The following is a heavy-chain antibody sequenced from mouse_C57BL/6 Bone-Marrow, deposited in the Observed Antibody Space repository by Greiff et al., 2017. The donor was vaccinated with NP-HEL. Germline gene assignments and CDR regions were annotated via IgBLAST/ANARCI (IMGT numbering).Heavy chain of an antibody. J-gene: IGHJ4*01. CDR2: IYPGSGST. Sequence: VQLQQPGAELVKPGASVKMSCKASGYTFTSYWITWVKQRPGQGLEWIGDIYPGSGSTNYNEKFKSKATLTVDTSSSTAYMQLSSLTSEDSAVYYCASLYGNYVSPYAMDYWGQGTSVTVSS. D-gene: IGHD2-1*01. CDR3: ASLYGNYVSPYAMDY. V-gene: IGHV1-55*01. CDR1: GYTFTSYW.